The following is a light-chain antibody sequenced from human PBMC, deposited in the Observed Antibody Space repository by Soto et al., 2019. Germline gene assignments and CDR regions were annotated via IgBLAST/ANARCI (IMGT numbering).Light chain of an antibody. CDR1: SSDVGSHNL. Sequence: QSVLTQPASVSGSPGQSITIACTGTSSDVGSHNLVSWYKQYPGKAPKLIIFEASKRPSGGSNRFSGSKSGSTASLTISGLQAEDEADYYCCSNAASSTYVFGSGTKVTVL. V-gene: IGLV2-23*01. J-gene: IGLJ1*01. CDR2: EAS. CDR3: CSNAASSTYV.